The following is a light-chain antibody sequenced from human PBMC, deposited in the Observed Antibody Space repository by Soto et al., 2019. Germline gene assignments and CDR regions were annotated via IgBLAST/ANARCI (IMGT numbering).Light chain of an antibody. CDR1: QSVSSY. CDR3: QPRSNWPRYT. CDR2: DAS. Sequence: EIVLTQSPATLSLSPGDRATLSCRSSQSVSSYFAWYQQKPGQAPSLLIYDASNMSTGIPARFSGSGSGTDFNLTKSSIETEDFAVDYCQPRSNWPRYTFGQGTNLEIK. V-gene: IGKV3-11*01. J-gene: IGKJ2*01.